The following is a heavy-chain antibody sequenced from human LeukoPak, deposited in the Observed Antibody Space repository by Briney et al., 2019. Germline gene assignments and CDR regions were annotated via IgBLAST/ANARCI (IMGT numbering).Heavy chain of an antibody. Sequence: GGSLRLSCGASGFTFSSHWMSWVRQAPGKGLEWVANINQDGSEKYYVDSVKGRFAISRDNAKNSLYLQMNGLRVEDTAVYYCARDRQQLVLPPGLWGQGTLVTVSS. CDR3: ARDRQQLVLPPGL. CDR2: INQDGSEK. D-gene: IGHD6-13*01. CDR1: GFTFSSHW. V-gene: IGHV3-7*01. J-gene: IGHJ4*02.